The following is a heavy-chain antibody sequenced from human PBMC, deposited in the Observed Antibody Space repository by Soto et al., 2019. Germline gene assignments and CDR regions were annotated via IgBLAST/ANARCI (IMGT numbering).Heavy chain of an antibody. CDR1: GYTFTSYY. CDR3: ARVQKGSGSSQAHYYYYGMDV. V-gene: IGHV1-46*01. CDR2: INPSGGST. Sequence: ASVKVSCKASGYTFTSYYMHWVRQAPGQGLEWMGIINPSGGSTSYAQKFQGRVTMTRDTSTSTVYMELSSLRSEDTAVYYCARVQKGSGSSQAHYYYYGMDVWGQGTTVTVSS. D-gene: IGHD3-10*01. J-gene: IGHJ6*02.